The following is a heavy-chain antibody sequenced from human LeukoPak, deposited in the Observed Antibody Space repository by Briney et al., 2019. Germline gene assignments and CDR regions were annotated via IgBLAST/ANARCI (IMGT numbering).Heavy chain of an antibody. J-gene: IGHJ4*02. CDR3: ARQGSSGWYVV. CDR2: ISAYNGNT. D-gene: IGHD6-19*01. Sequence: ASVKVSCKASGYTFIDFYMHWVRQAPGQGLEWMGWISAYNGNTNYAQKLQGRVTMTTDTSTSTAYMELRSLRSDDTAVYYCARQGSSGWYVVWGQGTLVTVSS. CDR1: GYTFIDFY. V-gene: IGHV1-18*04.